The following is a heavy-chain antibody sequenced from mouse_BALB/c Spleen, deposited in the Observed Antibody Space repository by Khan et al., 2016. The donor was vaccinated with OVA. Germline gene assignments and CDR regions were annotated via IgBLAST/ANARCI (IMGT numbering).Heavy chain of an antibody. CDR2: IYPGTGSI. V-gene: IGHV1-76*01. Sequence: QVQLKQSGAELVRPGASVKLSCKASGYTFTSYWIHWVKQRPGQGLEWVAKIYPGTGSIHYNEKFKVKATVTADKSSSTAYMHLSSLKSEDSAVYVCARDDYGSICAMDYWGQGTSVTVSS. CDR1: GYTFTSYW. D-gene: IGHD1-1*01. J-gene: IGHJ4*01. CDR3: ARDDYGSICAMDY.